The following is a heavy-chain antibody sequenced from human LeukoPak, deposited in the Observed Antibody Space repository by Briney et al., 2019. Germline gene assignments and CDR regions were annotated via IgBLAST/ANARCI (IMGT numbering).Heavy chain of an antibody. CDR3: GRLPDSRTEAVDI. CDR2: IYHNGNP. V-gene: IGHV4-30-2*01. J-gene: IGHJ3*02. CDR1: GGSISSGGYS. D-gene: IGHD3-22*01. Sequence: SQTLSLTCAVSGGSISSGGYSWSWIRQPPGKGLDFIGYIYHNGNPYYNPSLNSRVTISVDRSKNQFSLKLSSVTAADTAVYYCGRLPDSRTEAVDIWGQGTVVTVSS.